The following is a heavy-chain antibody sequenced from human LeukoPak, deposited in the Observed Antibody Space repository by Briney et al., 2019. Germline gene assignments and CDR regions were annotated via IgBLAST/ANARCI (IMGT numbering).Heavy chain of an antibody. CDR2: ISSSSSYI. CDR3: AKDWSGYYGREVDY. V-gene: IGHV3-21*04. CDR1: GFTFSSYS. D-gene: IGHD3-3*01. Sequence: GGSLRLSCAASGFTFSSYSMNWVRQAPGKGLEWVSSISSSSSYIYYADSVKGRFTISRDNAKNSLYLQMNSLRAEDTAVYYCAKDWSGYYGREVDYWGQGTLVTVSS. J-gene: IGHJ4*02.